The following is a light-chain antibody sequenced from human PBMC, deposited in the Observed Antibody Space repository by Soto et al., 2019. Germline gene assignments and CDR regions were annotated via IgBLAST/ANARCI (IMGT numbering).Light chain of an antibody. J-gene: IGKJ1*01. CDR1: QSISSW. CDR3: QQYNSYPGT. V-gene: IGKV1-5*01. CDR2: DAS. Sequence: DIQMTQSPSTLSASVGDRVTITCRASQSISSWLAWYQQKPGKAPTLLIYDASSLESGVPSRFSGSGSGTEFTLTISSLQPDDFATYYCQQYNSYPGTFGQGTKVDIK.